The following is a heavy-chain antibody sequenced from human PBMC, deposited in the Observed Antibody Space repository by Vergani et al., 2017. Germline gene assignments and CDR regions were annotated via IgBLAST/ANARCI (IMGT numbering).Heavy chain of an antibody. V-gene: IGHV1-69*04. J-gene: IGHJ4*02. CDR2: IIPIIRLA. CDR1: GYSFNNYA. Sequence: QEQLVRSGSELKKPGASVKVSCKASGYSFNNYAIHWVRQAPGQGLEWMGRIIPIIRLATSAQKFQDRVKITGDTSTNTVYMEMNNLRSEDTAVYYCARVSPGDNSGWEPFDYWGQGTLVTVSS. CDR3: ARVSPGDNSGWEPFDY. D-gene: IGHD6-19*01.